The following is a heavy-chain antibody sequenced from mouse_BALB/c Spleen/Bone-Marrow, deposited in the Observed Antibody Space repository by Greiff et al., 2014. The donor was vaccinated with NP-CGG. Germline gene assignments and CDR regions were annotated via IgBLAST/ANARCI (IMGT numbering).Heavy chain of an antibody. CDR2: INPSTGYT. J-gene: IGHJ1*01. CDR3: ARVPITTLPYYFDV. V-gene: IGHV1-7*01. CDR1: GYTFTTYW. Sequence: VQLQESGAELAKPGASVKMSCKASGYTFTTYWMHWVKQRPGQGLEWIGYINPSTGYTEYNQKFKDKATLTADKSSSTAYMQLSSLTSEDSAVYYCARVPITTLPYYFDVWGAGTTVTVSS. D-gene: IGHD1-2*01.